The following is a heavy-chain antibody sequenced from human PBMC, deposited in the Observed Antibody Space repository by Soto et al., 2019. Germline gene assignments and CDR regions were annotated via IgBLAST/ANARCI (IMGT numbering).Heavy chain of an antibody. J-gene: IGHJ5*02. CDR3: TRDASRDSSARGWFDP. V-gene: IGHV3-21*01. D-gene: IGHD6-13*01. CDR1: GFTFSSYA. Sequence: PGGSLRLSCAASGFTFSSYAANWVRQAPGKGLEWVSTISSNSAYIYYTDALRGRFTISRDNAKNSLHLQMNSLRAEDTAVYYRTRDASRDSSARGWFDPWGPGTLVTVSS. CDR2: ISSNSAYI.